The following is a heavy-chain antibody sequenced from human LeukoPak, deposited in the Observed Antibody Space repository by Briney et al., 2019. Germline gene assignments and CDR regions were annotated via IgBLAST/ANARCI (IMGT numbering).Heavy chain of an antibody. CDR1: GFTFSDCW. J-gene: IGHJ4*02. V-gene: IGHV3-7*01. CDR3: VRRGNRWGDY. D-gene: IGHD3-16*01. CDR2: IKDDGSEI. Sequence: GGSLRPSCEASGFTFSDCWMSWIRQTPGKGLEWVANIKDDGSEIYYVDSVKGRFTISRDNAKNSLYLQMNSLRAEDTAVYYCVRRGNRWGDYWGQGTLVTVSS.